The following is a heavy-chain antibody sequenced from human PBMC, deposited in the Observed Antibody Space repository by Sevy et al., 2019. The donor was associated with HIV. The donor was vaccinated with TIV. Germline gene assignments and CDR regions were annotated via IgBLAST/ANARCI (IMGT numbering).Heavy chain of an antibody. D-gene: IGHD2-21*02. CDR2: TSHDGKYN. Sequence: GGSLRLSCAGSGFTFSSYDMHWVRQAPGKGLEWVAVTSHDGKYNNYADSVKVRFTISRDNFKNIQYLQMNSLRVEATAVYFCARLFSCGGDCYYLDYWGQGALVTVSS. CDR3: ARLFSCGGDCYYLDY. V-gene: IGHV3-30*04. J-gene: IGHJ4*02. CDR1: GFTFSSYD.